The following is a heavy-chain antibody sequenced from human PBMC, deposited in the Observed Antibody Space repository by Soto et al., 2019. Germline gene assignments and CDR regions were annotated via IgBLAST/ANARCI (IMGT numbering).Heavy chain of an antibody. CDR3: ARGRGSSGWYGQDWYFDL. D-gene: IGHD6-19*01. CDR1: GYTFTSYD. J-gene: IGHJ2*01. CDR2: MNPNSGNT. Sequence: QVQLVQSGAEVKKPGASVKVSCKASGYTFTSYDINWVRQATGQGLEWMGWMNPNSGNTGYAQKFQGRVTMTRNTXIXTXXMELRSLRSEDTAVYYCARGRGSSGWYGQDWYFDLWGRGTLVTVSS. V-gene: IGHV1-8*01.